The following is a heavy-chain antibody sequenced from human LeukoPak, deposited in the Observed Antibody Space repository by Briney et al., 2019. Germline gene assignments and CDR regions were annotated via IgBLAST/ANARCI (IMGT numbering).Heavy chain of an antibody. D-gene: IGHD3-22*01. CDR2: ITSGGAST. CDR3: TTERRGTYYAFDW. J-gene: IGHJ4*02. Sequence: GGSLRLSCDASDVSNCVYHMRDIRQSPGKGLEWTSYITSGGASTNYADSVKGRFTISRDKAKNSVALQLNSLRAEDTPVYYGTTERRGTYYAFDWWGQGTLVTVSS. CDR1: DVSNCVYH. V-gene: IGHV3-11*01.